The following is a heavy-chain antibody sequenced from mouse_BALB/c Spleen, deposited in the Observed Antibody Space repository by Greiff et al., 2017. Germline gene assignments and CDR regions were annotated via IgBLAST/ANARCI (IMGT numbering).Heavy chain of an antibody. D-gene: IGHD1-1*01. CDR3: TRWSYYGSSHYFDY. CDR1: GYTFTSYY. V-gene: IGHV1S81*02. Sequence: QVQLQQSGAELVKPGASVKLSCKASGYTFTSYYMYWVKQRPGQGLEWIGEINPSNGGTNFNEKFKSKATLTVDKSSSTAYMQLSSLTSEDSAVYYCTRWSYYGSSHYFDYWGQGTTLTVSS. J-gene: IGHJ2*01. CDR2: INPSNGGT.